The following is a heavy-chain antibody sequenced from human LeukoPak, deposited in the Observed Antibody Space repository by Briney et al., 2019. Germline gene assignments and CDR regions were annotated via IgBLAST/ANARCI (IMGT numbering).Heavy chain of an antibody. V-gene: IGHV1-2*02. D-gene: IGHD1-26*01. Sequence: ASVKVSCKASGYTFTGYYMHWVRQAPGQGLEWMGWINPNSGGTNYAQKFQGRVTMTRDTSISTAYMELSRLRSDDTAVYYCARDTGYSGSYYPDYWGQGTLVTVSS. CDR2: INPNSGGT. J-gene: IGHJ4*02. CDR3: ARDTGYSGSYYPDY. CDR1: GYTFTGYY.